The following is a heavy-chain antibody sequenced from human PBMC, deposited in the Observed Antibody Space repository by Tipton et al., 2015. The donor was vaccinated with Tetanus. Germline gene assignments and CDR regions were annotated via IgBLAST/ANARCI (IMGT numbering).Heavy chain of an antibody. CDR2: ITWTSGSI. CDR1: GFTFDDYA. V-gene: IGHV3-9*01. Sequence: SLRLSCAASGFTFDDYAMHWVRQAPGKGLEWVSGITWTSGSIRYADSVKGRFTISRDNAKNSLYLQMNSLRAEDTALYYCAKDGCWGTSSSWLALDPWGQGTLVTVSS. J-gene: IGHJ5*02. D-gene: IGHD6-6*01. CDR3: AKDGCWGTSSSWLALDP.